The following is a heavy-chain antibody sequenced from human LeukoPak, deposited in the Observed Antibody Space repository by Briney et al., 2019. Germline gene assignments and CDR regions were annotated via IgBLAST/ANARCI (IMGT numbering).Heavy chain of an antibody. D-gene: IGHD6-19*01. CDR2: IWYDGNNK. Sequence: PGGSLRLSCAASGFTFSNYCLHWVRQAPGKGLEWMAVIWYDGNNKYYADSVKGRFTISRDNSKNTLYLQMNSLRAEDTAVYYCAKSPQDNSGWYIPDNYFDYWGQGTLVTVSS. J-gene: IGHJ4*02. CDR1: GFTFSNYC. CDR3: AKSPQDNSGWYIPDNYFDY. V-gene: IGHV3-33*06.